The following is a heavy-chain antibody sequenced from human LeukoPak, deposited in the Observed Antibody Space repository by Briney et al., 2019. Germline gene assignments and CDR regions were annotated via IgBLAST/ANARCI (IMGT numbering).Heavy chain of an antibody. V-gene: IGHV1-8*01. CDR3: ASVRRGYSYPNWFDP. CDR2: MNPNSGNT. Sequence: GASVKVSCKASGYTFTSYDINWVRQATGQGLEWMGWMNPNSGNTGYAQQFQGRVTMTRNTAITTAYMELSSLRSEDTAVYYCASVRRGYSYPNWFDPWGQGTLVTVSS. D-gene: IGHD5-18*01. CDR1: GYTFTSYD. J-gene: IGHJ5*02.